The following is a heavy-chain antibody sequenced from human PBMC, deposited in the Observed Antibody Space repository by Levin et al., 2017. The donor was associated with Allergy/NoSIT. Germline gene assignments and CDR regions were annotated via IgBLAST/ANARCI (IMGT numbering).Heavy chain of an antibody. J-gene: IGHJ4*02. Sequence: QSGPTLVKTTQTLTLTCTFSGFSLTTSAMCVSWIRQPPGKALEWLARIDWDDDKYYSTSLKTRLSISKDTSKNQVVLTMTNMDPVDTATYYCARSSPGGFSYGHHFDYWGQGTLVAVSS. CDR2: IDWDDDK. CDR3: ARSSPGGFSYGHHFDY. V-gene: IGHV2-70*11. D-gene: IGHD5-18*01. CDR1: GFSLTTSAMC.